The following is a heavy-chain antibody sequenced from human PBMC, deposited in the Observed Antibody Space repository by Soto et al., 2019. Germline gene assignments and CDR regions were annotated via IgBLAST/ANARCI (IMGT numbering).Heavy chain of an antibody. D-gene: IGHD2-21*02. Sequence: VASVKVSCKASGGTFSSYAISWVRQAPGQGLEWMGGIIPIFGTANYAQKFQGRVTITADESTSTAYMELSSLRSEDTAVYYCARRSYCGGDCYSNYYYGMDVWGQGTTVTVSS. V-gene: IGHV1-69*13. CDR1: GGTFSSYA. CDR3: ARRSYCGGDCYSNYYYGMDV. J-gene: IGHJ6*02. CDR2: IIPIFGTA.